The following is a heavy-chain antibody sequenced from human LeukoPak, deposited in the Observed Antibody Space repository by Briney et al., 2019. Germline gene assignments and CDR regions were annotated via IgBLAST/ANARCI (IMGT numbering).Heavy chain of an antibody. D-gene: IGHD3-16*01. CDR3: GSSPYVWGIDH. V-gene: IGHV3-53*01. CDR2: IYSGGST. CDR1: FTVSSNY. Sequence: GGSLRLSGGFTVSSNYMSWVRQAPGKGLEWVSIIYSGGSTYYADSVKGRFTISRDNSKNTLHLQMKSLRADDTAVYYCGSSPYVWGIDHWGQGTPVTVSS. J-gene: IGHJ4*02.